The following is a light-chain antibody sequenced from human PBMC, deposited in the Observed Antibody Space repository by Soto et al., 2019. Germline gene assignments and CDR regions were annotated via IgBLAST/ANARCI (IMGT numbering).Light chain of an antibody. J-gene: IGKJ2*01. CDR1: QSIGIW. CDR2: KAS. V-gene: IGKV1-5*03. CDR3: QQYSSYSLYT. Sequence: DIQMTQSPSTLSASPGDRVTITCRASQSIGIWLAWYQQKPGKAPKLLIYKASTLESGVPSRFSGSGSGTEFTLTISTLQPDDFAAYYCQQYSSYSLYTFGQGTKLEIK.